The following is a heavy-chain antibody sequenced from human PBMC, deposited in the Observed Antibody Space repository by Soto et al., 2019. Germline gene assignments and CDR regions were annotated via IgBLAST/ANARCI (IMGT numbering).Heavy chain of an antibody. Sequence: QVQLQESGPGLVKPSGTLSLTCVVSGDSITSNYWWTWVRQPPGRGLEWIGEIYNRGYTNYKPSLSSLVTISLDESKNQIYLSLSSLTAADTAMYFCARRGTTAARNGMDVWGQGTTVTVSS. CDR1: GDSITSNYW. J-gene: IGHJ6*02. CDR3: ARRGTTAARNGMDV. D-gene: IGHD4-17*01. V-gene: IGHV4-4*02. CDR2: IYNRGYT.